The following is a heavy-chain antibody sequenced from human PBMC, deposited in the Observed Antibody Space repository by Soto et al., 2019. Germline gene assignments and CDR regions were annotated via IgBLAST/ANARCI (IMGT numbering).Heavy chain of an antibody. CDR2: IKSGIDGEAT. V-gene: IGHV3-15*07. D-gene: IGHD3-10*01. Sequence: EVQLVESGGGLVKPGGSLTLSCAASGFTFKRAWRNWVRQAPGKGLEWVGRIKSGIDGEATDYGAPVKGRFTISRDDSRNTLSLQMNSLKTEDTAIYYCSTGLGTYYSRFDYWGRGTLVTVSS. CDR3: STGLGTYYSRFDY. J-gene: IGHJ4*02. CDR1: GFTFKRAW.